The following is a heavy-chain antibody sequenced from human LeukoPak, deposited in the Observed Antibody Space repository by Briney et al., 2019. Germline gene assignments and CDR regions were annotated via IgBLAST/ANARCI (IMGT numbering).Heavy chain of an antibody. D-gene: IGHD3-3*01. CDR1: GYTFTGYY. CDR2: INPNSGGT. CDR3: ASTIFGVDPRGRWFDP. Sequence: GASVKVSCKAAGYTFTGYYMHWVRQAPGQGLEWMGWINPNSGGTNYAQKFQGRVTMTRDTSISTAYMELSRLRSDDTAVYYCASTIFGVDPRGRWFDPWGQGTLVTVSS. V-gene: IGHV1-2*02. J-gene: IGHJ5*02.